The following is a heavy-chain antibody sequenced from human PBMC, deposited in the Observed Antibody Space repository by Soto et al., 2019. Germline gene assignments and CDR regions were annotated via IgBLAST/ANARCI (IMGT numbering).Heavy chain of an antibody. CDR2: INAGNGNT. V-gene: IGHV1-3*01. CDR3: ARDYDILTGCPDY. D-gene: IGHD3-9*01. CDR1: GYTFTSYA. Sequence: GASVKVSCKASGYTFTSYAMHWVRQAPGQRLEWMGWINAGNGNTKYSQKFQGRVTITRDTSASTAYMELSSLRSEDTAVYYCARDYDILTGCPDYWGQGTLVTVSS. J-gene: IGHJ4*02.